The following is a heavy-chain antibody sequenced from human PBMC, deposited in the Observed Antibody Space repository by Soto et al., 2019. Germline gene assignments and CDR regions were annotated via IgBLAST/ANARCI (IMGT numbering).Heavy chain of an antibody. V-gene: IGHV5-51*01. CDR3: ARQQHYDSSGYYYYYYGMDV. CDR1: GYSFTSYW. Sequence: GASLKISCKGSGYSFTSYWIGWVRQMPGKGLEWMGIIYPGDSDTRYSPSFQGQVTISADKSISTAYLQWSSLKASDTAMYYCARQQHYDSSGYYYYYYGMDVWGQGTTVTVSS. CDR2: IYPGDSDT. D-gene: IGHD3-22*01. J-gene: IGHJ6*02.